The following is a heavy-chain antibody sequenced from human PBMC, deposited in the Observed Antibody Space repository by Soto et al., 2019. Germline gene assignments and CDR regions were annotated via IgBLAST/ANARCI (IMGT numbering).Heavy chain of an antibody. Sequence: GGSLRLSCAASGFTFDDYAMHWVRQAPGKGLEWVSGISWNSGSIGYADSVKGRFTISRDNSKNTLYLQMNSLRAEDTAVYYCARGLRGYCTNGVCYAVNAFDIWGQGTMVTVSS. CDR3: ARGLRGYCTNGVCYAVNAFDI. D-gene: IGHD2-8*01. V-gene: IGHV3-9*01. CDR2: ISWNSGSI. CDR1: GFTFDDYA. J-gene: IGHJ3*02.